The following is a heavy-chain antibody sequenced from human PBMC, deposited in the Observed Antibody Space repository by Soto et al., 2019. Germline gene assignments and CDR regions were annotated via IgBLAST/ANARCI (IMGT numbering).Heavy chain of an antibody. V-gene: IGHV3-15*01. CDR1: GFTFANAW. CDR3: RRDWDYPVL. Sequence: GGSLRLSCAAYGFTFANAWMSWVRQAPGKGLEWVGRVRSKADGGTTDYAAPVKGRFTISRDDSENTLYLQMNSLKIDDTAVYYCRRDWDYPVLWGQGTLVTV. D-gene: IGHD1-7*01. CDR2: VRSKADGGTT. J-gene: IGHJ4*02.